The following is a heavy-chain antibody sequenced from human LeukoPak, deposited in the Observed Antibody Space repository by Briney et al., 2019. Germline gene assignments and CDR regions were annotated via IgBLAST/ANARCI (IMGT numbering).Heavy chain of an antibody. CDR2: IYRGDST. Sequence: GGSLRLSCAASGFTVSSDYMSWVRRAPGKGLEWVSTIYRGDSTYYADSVKGRFTISRDNSKNTLYLQLNSLRAEDTAVYYCARDPGLPNGMAVWGQGTTVTVSS. J-gene: IGHJ6*02. CDR3: ARDPGLPNGMAV. CDR1: GFTVSSDY. V-gene: IGHV3-66*01.